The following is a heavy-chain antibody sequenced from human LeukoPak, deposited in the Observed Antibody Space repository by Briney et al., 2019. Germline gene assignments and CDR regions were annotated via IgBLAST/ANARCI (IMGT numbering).Heavy chain of an antibody. Sequence: SGGSLRLSCAASGFTFSSYSMNWVRQAPGKGLEWVSYISSSSSTIYYADSVKGRFTISRDNAKNSLYLQMNSLRAEDTAVYYCARENGLITIFGVAHPGWFDPWGQGTLVTVSS. D-gene: IGHD3-3*01. CDR2: ISSSSSTI. CDR3: ARENGLITIFGVAHPGWFDP. V-gene: IGHV3-48*01. CDR1: GFTFSSYS. J-gene: IGHJ5*02.